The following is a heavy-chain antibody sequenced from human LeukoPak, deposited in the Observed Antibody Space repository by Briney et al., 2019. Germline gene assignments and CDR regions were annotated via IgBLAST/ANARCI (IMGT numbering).Heavy chain of an antibody. V-gene: IGHV3-66*01. D-gene: IGHD3-22*01. CDR2: IYSGGST. CDR3: ASTYYHDGSGYYYFDF. CDR1: GFTVSSNY. Sequence: PGGSLRLSYAASGFTVSSNYMSWVRQAPGKGLEWVSVIYSGGSTYYADSVKGRFTISRDNSKNTLYLQMNSLRAEDTAVYYCASTYYHDGSGYYYFDFWGQGTLVTVSS. J-gene: IGHJ4*02.